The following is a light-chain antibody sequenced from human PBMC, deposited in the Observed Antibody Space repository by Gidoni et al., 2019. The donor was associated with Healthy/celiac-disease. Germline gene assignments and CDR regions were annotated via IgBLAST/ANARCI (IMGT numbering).Light chain of an antibody. Sequence: IVMTQSPATLSVSPGDRATLSCRASPSASSNLAWYQQKPCQAPRLLNYGASPRATGIPGRFSGSGSGAEFTLIISRLQSEDFAVYYCQKYNNWLTFGGGTKVEIK. J-gene: IGKJ4*01. CDR1: PSASSN. V-gene: IGKV3-15*01. CDR3: QKYNNWLT. CDR2: GAS.